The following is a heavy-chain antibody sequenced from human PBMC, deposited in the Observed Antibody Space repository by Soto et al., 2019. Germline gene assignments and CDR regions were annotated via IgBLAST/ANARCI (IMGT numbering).Heavy chain of an antibody. CDR3: AKDPRIAASPIGYFDQ. J-gene: IGHJ4*02. Sequence: EVQLLESGGGLVQPGGSLRLTCAASGFTFGSYGMSWVRQAPGKGLEWVSSLNGSSLTVYYEDSVKGRFTISRDNSDNTLFLEMTRLRAEDTAFYYCAKDPRIAASPIGYFDQWGQGTLVSVSS. CDR2: LNGSSLTV. D-gene: IGHD6-6*01. V-gene: IGHV3-23*01. CDR1: GFTFGSYG.